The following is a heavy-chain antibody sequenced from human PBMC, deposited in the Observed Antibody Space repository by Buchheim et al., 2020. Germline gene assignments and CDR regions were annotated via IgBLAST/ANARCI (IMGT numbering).Heavy chain of an antibody. D-gene: IGHD2-2*01. Sequence: EVQLVESGGGLVQPGGSLRLSCAASGFTFSHYSMNWVRQAPGKGLEWVSYISSSSVTIYYADSVKGRFTISRDNAKNSLYLQMNSLRGEDTAVYYCARDRWGCSSASCYASVVNWGQGTL. CDR1: GFTFSHYS. CDR2: ISSSSVTI. CDR3: ARDRWGCSSASCYASVVN. J-gene: IGHJ4*02. V-gene: IGHV3-48*01.